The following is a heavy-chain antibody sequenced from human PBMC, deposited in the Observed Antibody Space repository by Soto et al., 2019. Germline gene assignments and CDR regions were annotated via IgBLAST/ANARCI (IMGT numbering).Heavy chain of an antibody. D-gene: IGHD6-19*01. Sequence: QVQLQESGPGLVKPSETLSLTCTVSGGSISSYYWSWIRQPPGKGLEWIGYIYYSGSTNYNPSLKSRVTISVDTSKNQFSLKLSSVTAADTAVYYCASSVAAKPIDYWGQGTLVTVSS. CDR1: GGSISSYY. V-gene: IGHV4-59*01. J-gene: IGHJ4*02. CDR2: IYYSGST. CDR3: ASSVAAKPIDY.